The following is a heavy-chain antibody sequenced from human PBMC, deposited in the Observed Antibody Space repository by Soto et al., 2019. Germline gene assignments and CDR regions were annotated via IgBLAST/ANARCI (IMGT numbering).Heavy chain of an antibody. D-gene: IGHD2-2*01. J-gene: IGHJ1*01. V-gene: IGHV3-48*01. CDR2: ISSSII. CDR1: GFTFSSYS. Sequence: QPGGSLRLSCAASGFTFSSYSMNWVRQAPGKGLEWVSYISSSIIYYADSVKGRFTISRDNAKNSLYLQMNSLRAEDTAIYYCARGVPAAMSYFQYWGQGTLVTVSS. CDR3: ARGVPAAMSYFQY.